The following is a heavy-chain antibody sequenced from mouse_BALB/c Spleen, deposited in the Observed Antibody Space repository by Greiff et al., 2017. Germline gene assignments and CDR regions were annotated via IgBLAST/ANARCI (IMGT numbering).Heavy chain of an antibody. J-gene: IGHJ2*01. V-gene: IGHV5-4*02. CDR1: GFTFSDYY. Sequence: DVKLVESGGGLVKPGGSLKLSCAASGFTFSDYYMYWVRQTPEKRLEWVATISDGGSYTYYPDSVKGRFTISRDNAKNNLYLQMSSLKSEDTAMYDGARGGGYYPDYWGQGTTLTVSS. D-gene: IGHD2-3*01. CDR3: ARGGGYYPDY. CDR2: ISDGGSYT.